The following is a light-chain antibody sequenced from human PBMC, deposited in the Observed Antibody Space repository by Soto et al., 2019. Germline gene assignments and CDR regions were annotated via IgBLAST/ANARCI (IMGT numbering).Light chain of an antibody. CDR1: SSDVGGYNY. Sequence: QSALTQPASVSGSPGQSITISCTGTSSDVGGYNYVARYQQHPGKVPRLMIYEVSNRPSGVSNRFSGSKSGSTASLTISGLQAEDEADYYCISYTSSSTSYVFGTGTKLTVL. J-gene: IGLJ1*01. V-gene: IGLV2-14*01. CDR2: EVS. CDR3: ISYTSSSTSYV.